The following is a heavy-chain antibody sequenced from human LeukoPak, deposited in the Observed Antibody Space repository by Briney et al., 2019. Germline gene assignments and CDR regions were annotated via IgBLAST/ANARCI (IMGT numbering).Heavy chain of an antibody. Sequence: PGGSLRLSCAASGFTVSSSYMSWVRQAPGKGLEWVSVLYSGGDIYYAGSVKGRFTISRDNSKNMLYLQMNSLRIEDTALYYCAKRKRGGTTYMVREYYFDYWGQGTLVTVSS. CDR1: GFTVSSSY. D-gene: IGHD3-10*01. CDR3: AKRKRGGTTYMVREYYFDY. CDR2: LYSGGDI. V-gene: IGHV3-53*01. J-gene: IGHJ4*02.